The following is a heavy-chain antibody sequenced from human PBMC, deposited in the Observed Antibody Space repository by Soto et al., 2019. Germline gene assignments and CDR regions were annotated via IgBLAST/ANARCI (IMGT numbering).Heavy chain of an antibody. CDR2: ISTSGTRT. CDR3: TRAHSSGWYWDSQH. D-gene: IGHD6-19*01. Sequence: PGGSLRLSYAASGFTFSSYAMSWVRQAPGKELEWVSAISTSGTRTYYADSVKGRFTISRDNSKNTLYLHMHSLRAEDTAVYYCTRAHSSGWYWDSQHWGQGTLVTVSS. J-gene: IGHJ1*01. V-gene: IGHV3-23*01. CDR1: GFTFSSYA.